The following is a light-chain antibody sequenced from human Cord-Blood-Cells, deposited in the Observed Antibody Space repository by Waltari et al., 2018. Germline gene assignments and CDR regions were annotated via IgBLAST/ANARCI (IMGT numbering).Light chain of an antibody. V-gene: IGLV2-14*01. CDR2: DVS. CDR1: SSDVGGYNY. CDR3: SSCTSSSTLV. J-gene: IGLJ1*01. Sequence: QSALTQPASVSGSPGQSITISCTGTSSDVGGYNYVSWYQQHPGKAPKLMIYDVSNRPSGVSNRFSGSKSGNTASLNISGLQAEDEADYYCSSCTSSSTLVFGTGTKVTVL.